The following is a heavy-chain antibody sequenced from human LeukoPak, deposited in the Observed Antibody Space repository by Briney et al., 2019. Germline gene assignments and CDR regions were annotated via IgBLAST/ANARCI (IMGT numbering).Heavy chain of an antibody. V-gene: IGHV3-74*01. CDR2: INSDGSST. Sequence: GGSLRLSCAASGFTFSSYWMHWVRQALGKGLVWVSRINSDGSSTSYADSVKGQFTISRDNAKNTLYLQMNSLRAEDTAVYYCAREYYDILTGYSWGYYFDYWGQGTLVTVSS. D-gene: IGHD3-9*01. CDR1: GFTFSSYW. J-gene: IGHJ4*02. CDR3: AREYYDILTGYSWGYYFDY.